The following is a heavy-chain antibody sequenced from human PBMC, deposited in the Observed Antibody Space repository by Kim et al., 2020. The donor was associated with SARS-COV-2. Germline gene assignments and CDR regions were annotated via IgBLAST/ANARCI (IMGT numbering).Heavy chain of an antibody. CDR1: GYTFTGYY. CDR2: INPNSGGT. Sequence: ASVKVSCKASGYTFTGYYMHWVRQAPGQGLEWMGWINPNSGGTNYAQKFQGRVTMTRDTSISTAYMELSRLRSDDTAVYYCARARKPAAISVSWFDPWGQGTLVTVSS. J-gene: IGHJ5*02. V-gene: IGHV1-2*02. D-gene: IGHD2-2*01. CDR3: ARARKPAAISVSWFDP.